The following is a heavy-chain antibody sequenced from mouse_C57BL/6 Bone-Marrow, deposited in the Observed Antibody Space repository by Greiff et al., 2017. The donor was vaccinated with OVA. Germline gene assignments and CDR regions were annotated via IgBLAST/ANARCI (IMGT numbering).Heavy chain of an antibody. J-gene: IGHJ2*01. D-gene: IGHD1-1*01. Sequence: QVQLQQSGPELVKPGASVKISCKASGYAFSSSWMNWVKQRPGKGLEWIGRIYPGDGDTNYNGKFKGKATLTADKSSSTAYMQLSSLTSEDSAVYFCARRGLYYDGSSYGLDYWGQGTTLTVSS. V-gene: IGHV1-82*01. CDR3: ARRGLYYDGSSYGLDY. CDR1: GYAFSSSW. CDR2: IYPGDGDT.